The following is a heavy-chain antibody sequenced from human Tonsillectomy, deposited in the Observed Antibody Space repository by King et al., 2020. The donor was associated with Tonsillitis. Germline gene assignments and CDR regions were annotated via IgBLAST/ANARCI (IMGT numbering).Heavy chain of an antibody. CDR1: GVSINSGGYY. V-gene: IGHV4-31*03. CDR3: ARTTVWFGELFPKGYFDY. D-gene: IGHD3-10*01. CDR2: IYYSGSS. J-gene: IGHJ4*02. Sequence: VQLQESGPGLVKPSQTLSLTCTVSGVSINSGGYYWSWIRQHPGKGLEWIGYIYYSGSSYYNPSLKSRVTISVDTSKNQFSLNLRSVTAADTAEYYCARTTVWFGELFPKGYFDYWGQGTLVTVSS.